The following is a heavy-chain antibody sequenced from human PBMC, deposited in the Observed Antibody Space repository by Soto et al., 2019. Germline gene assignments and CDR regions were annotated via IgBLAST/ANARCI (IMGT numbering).Heavy chain of an antibody. J-gene: IGHJ6*02. D-gene: IGHD6-19*01. Sequence: QVQLQQWGAGLLKPSETLSLTCGVSGASLSGVYWTWIRQTPRRGLEWIGEINHSGSAYYNPALGDGVTNSVATAKRQFSLSLNSVTAADTGRYYCARAFKGIIENTGWPKPYYYGLDVWAQGTAVIVSS. V-gene: IGHV4-34*01. CDR1: GASLSGVY. CDR3: ARAFKGIIENTGWPKPYYYGLDV. CDR2: INHSGSA.